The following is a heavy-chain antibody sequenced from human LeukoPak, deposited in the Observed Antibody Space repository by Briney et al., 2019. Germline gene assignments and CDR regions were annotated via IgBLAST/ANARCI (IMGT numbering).Heavy chain of an antibody. V-gene: IGHV4-59*08. CDR3: ARQGEIRNLDY. Sequence: SETLSLTCTVSGGSISSYYWSWIRQPPGKGLEWIGYIYYSGSTNYNPSLKSRVTISVDTSKNQFSLKLSSVTAADTAVYYCARQGEIRNLDYWDQGTLVTVSS. CDR1: GGSISSYY. J-gene: IGHJ4*02. D-gene: IGHD1-14*01. CDR2: IYYSGST.